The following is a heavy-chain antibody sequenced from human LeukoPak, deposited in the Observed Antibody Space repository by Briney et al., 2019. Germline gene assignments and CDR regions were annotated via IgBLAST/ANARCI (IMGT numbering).Heavy chain of an antibody. CDR1: GGTFSSYA. D-gene: IGHD3-22*01. CDR3: AIRLDYYDSSGYYPSSIDY. V-gene: IGHV1-69*06. CDR2: IIPIFGTA. Sequence: ASVKVSCKASGGTFSSYAISWVRQAPGQGLEWMGGIIPIFGTANYAQKFQGRVTMTEDTSTDTAYMELSSLRSEDTAVYYCAIRLDYYDSSGYYPSSIDYWGQGTLVTVSS. J-gene: IGHJ4*02.